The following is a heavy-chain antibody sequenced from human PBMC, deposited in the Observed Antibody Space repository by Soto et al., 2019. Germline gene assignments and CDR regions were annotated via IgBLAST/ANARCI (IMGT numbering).Heavy chain of an antibody. J-gene: IGHJ5*02. CDR3: ARHEDSSSWLAWFDP. CDR2: ISYSGST. D-gene: IGHD6-13*01. V-gene: IGHV4-39*01. CDR1: GGSISSSTYY. Sequence: SETLSLTCTVSGGSISSSTYYWGWIRQPPGKGLEWIATISYSGSTYYNPSLKSRVTISVDTSKNQFSLNLTSVTAADTAVYYCARHEDSSSWLAWFDPWGQGTLVTVSS.